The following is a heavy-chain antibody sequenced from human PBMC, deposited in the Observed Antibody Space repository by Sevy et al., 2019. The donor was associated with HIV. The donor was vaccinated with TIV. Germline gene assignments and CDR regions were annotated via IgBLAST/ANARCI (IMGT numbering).Heavy chain of an antibody. D-gene: IGHD2-2*01. CDR3: AKAPPGHCSSSSGPRAYYYYGMDV. V-gene: IGHV3-23*01. Sequence: GGSLRLSCAASGFTFSSYAMNWVRQAPGKGLEWVSAISGRGGSTYYEDSVGGRFPMSRDISKNTLYLKMNSLRAEDTAVYYCAKAPPGHCSSSSGPRAYYYYGMDVWGQGTTVTVSS. CDR2: ISGRGGST. J-gene: IGHJ6*02. CDR1: GFTFSSYA.